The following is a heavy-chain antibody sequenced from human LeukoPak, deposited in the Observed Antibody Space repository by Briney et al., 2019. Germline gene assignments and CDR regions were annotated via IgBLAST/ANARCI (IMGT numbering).Heavy chain of an antibody. D-gene: IGHD3-22*01. J-gene: IGHJ4*02. Sequence: GGSLRLSCAASGFTFSSYSMNWVRQAPGKGLEWVSYISSSSSTIYYADSVKGRFTISRDNAKNSLYLQMNSLRAEDTAVYYCASTKITMIVVGDYWGQGTLVTVSS. CDR1: GFTFSSYS. CDR2: ISSSSSTI. V-gene: IGHV3-48*01. CDR3: ASTKITMIVVGDY.